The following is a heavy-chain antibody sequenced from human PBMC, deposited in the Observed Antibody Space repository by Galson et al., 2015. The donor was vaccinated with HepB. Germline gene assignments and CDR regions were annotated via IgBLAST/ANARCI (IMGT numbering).Heavy chain of an antibody. Sequence: LTCTVSGGSISSYYWTWIRQSPGKGLQWIGHIYYSGSTNYNPSLKSRVTISVDTSKNQFSLRLNSAIAADTAVYYCARQKGTLMPFDYWGQGTLVAVSS. CDR3: ARQKGTLMPFDY. J-gene: IGHJ4*02. CDR2: IYYSGST. CDR1: GGSISSYY. V-gene: IGHV4-59*08. D-gene: IGHD1-1*01.